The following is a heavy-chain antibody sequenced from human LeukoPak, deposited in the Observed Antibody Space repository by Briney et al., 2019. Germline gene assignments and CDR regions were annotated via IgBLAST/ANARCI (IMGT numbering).Heavy chain of an antibody. J-gene: IGHJ5*02. V-gene: IGHV4-39*07. CDR2: IYDSGST. D-gene: IGHD3-22*01. CDR1: GGSIRSSYYY. CDR3: AREGGSGYPFDP. Sequence: PSETLSLTCTVSGGSIRSSYYYWGWIRQPPGKGLEWIGSIYDSGSTYYNPSLKSRVTISVDTSKNQFSLKLSSVTAADTAVYYCAREGGSGYPFDPWGQGTLVTVSS.